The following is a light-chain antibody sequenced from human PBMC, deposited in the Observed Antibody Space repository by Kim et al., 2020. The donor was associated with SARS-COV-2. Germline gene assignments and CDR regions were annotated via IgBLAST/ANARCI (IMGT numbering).Light chain of an antibody. V-gene: IGKV1-5*01. J-gene: IGKJ2*03. CDR3: QQYNSYSPS. Sequence: DIQMTQSPYTLSVSVGDRVTITCRASQSISDWLAWYQQKPGKAPKLLIYDASSLESGVPSRFSGSGSGTEFTLTISSLQPDDFATYYCQQYNSYSPSFGQGTKLEI. CDR2: DAS. CDR1: QSISDW.